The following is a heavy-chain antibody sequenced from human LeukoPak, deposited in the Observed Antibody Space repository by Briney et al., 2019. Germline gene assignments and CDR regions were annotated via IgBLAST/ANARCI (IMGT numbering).Heavy chain of an antibody. CDR1: GGSISSYY. V-gene: IGHV4-59*01. CDR2: IYYSGNT. Sequence: PSETLSLTCTVSGGSISSYYWSWIRQPPGKGLEWIGYIYYSGNTNYNPSLKSRVTISVDTSKNQFSLKLSSVTAADTAVYYCARSEWELLEFDYWGQGTLVTVSS. CDR3: ARSEWELLEFDY. D-gene: IGHD1-26*01. J-gene: IGHJ4*02.